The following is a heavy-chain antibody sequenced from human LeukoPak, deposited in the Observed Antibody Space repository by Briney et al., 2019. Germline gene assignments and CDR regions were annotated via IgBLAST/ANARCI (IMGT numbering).Heavy chain of an antibody. D-gene: IGHD6-13*01. CDR1: GGSISSYY. Sequence: SETLSLTCTVSGGSISSYYWSWIRQPPGKGLEWLGYIYYSGSTNYNPSLESRVTISVDTSKNQFSLKLSSVTAADTAVYYCARFIAAAGDNWFDPWGQGTLVTVSS. J-gene: IGHJ5*02. CDR2: IYYSGST. CDR3: ARFIAAAGDNWFDP. V-gene: IGHV4-59*01.